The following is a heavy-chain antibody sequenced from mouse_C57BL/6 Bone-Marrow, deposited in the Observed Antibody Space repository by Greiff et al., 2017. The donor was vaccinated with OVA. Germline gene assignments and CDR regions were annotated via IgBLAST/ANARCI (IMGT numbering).Heavy chain of an antibody. CDR3: ARDGYGSSLAY. V-gene: IGHV5-4*01. D-gene: IGHD1-1*01. J-gene: IGHJ3*01. CDR2: ISDGGSYT. CDR1: GFTFSSYA. Sequence: EVKLMESGGGLVKPGGSLKLSCAASGFTFSSYAMSWVRQTPEKRLEWVATISDGGSYTYYPDNVKGRFTISRDNAKNNLYLQMSHLKSEDTAMYDCARDGYGSSLAYWGQGTLVTVSA.